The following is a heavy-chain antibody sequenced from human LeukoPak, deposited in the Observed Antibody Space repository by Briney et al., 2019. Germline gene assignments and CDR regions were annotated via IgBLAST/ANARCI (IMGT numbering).Heavy chain of an antibody. CDR2: IYYSGST. CDR3: ARETYWSGGSCVRSPFDY. CDR1: GGSISSYY. D-gene: IGHD2-15*01. Sequence: SETLSLTCTVSGGSISSYYWSWIRQPPGKGLEWIGYIYYSGSTNYNPSLKSRVTISVDTSKNQFSLKLSSVTAADTAVYYCARETYWSGGSCVRSPFDYWGQGTLVTVSS. J-gene: IGHJ4*02. V-gene: IGHV4-59*12.